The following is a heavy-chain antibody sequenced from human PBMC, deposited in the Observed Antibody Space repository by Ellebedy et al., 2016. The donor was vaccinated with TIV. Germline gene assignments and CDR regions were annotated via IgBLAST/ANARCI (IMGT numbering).Heavy chain of an antibody. V-gene: IGHV3-53*01. CDR1: GFTFSSYS. J-gene: IGHJ6*02. CDR2: TYAGGST. Sequence: GESLKISCAASGFTFSSYSMNWVRQAPGKGLEWVSLTYAGGSTYYADSVQGRFTVSRDISKNTLYLQMKSLRAEDTAEYYCARELEYSRSMDVWGQGTTVTVSS. CDR3: ARELEYSRSMDV. D-gene: IGHD3-3*01.